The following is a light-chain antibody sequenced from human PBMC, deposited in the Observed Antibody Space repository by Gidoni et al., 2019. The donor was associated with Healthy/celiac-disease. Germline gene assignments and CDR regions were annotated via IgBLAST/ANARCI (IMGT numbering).Light chain of an antibody. CDR3: QQRSNWPGT. Sequence: EIVLTQSPATLSLSPGERATLTCRASQRVSSYLAWYQQKHGQAPRLLIYDASNRATGIPARFSGSGSGTDFTLTTSSLEPEDFAVYYCQQRSNWPGTFGQGTKLEIK. CDR1: QRVSSY. V-gene: IGKV3-11*01. J-gene: IGKJ2*02. CDR2: DAS.